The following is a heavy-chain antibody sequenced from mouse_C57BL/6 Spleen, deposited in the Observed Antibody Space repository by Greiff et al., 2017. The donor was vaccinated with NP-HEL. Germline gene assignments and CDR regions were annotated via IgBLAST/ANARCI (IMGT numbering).Heavy chain of an antibody. Sequence: EVKLVESEGGLVQPGSSMKLSCTASGFTFSDYYMAWVRQVPEKGLEWVANINYDGSSTYYLDSLKSRFIISRDNAKNILYLQMSSLKSEDTATYYCARDDYYFDDWGQGTTLTVSS. CDR1: GFTFSDYY. CDR3: ARDDYYFDD. D-gene: IGHD2-13*01. J-gene: IGHJ2*01. CDR2: INYDGSST. V-gene: IGHV5-16*01.